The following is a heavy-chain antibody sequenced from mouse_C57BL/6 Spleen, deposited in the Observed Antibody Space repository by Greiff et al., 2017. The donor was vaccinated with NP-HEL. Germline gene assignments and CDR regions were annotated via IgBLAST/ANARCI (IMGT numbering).Heavy chain of an antibody. CDR1: GFSLTSYG. V-gene: IGHV2-2*01. CDR3: AGHGTDYYAMDY. J-gene: IGHJ4*01. Sequence: VMLVESGPGLVQPSQSLSITCTVSGFSLTSYGVHWVRQSPGKGLEWLGVIWSGGSTDYNAAFISRLSISKDNSKSQVFFKMNSLQADDTAIYYCAGHGTDYYAMDYWGQGTSVTVSS. D-gene: IGHD2-1*01. CDR2: IWSGGST.